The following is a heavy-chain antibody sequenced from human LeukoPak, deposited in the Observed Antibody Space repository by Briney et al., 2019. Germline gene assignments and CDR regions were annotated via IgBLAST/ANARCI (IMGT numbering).Heavy chain of an antibody. D-gene: IGHD2-8*01. V-gene: IGHV3-64D*06. CDR1: GFTFSSYA. J-gene: IGHJ1*01. Sequence: PGGSLKLSCSASGFTFSSYAMHRVRQAPGKGLEYVSGLSSNGGYTYYADSVKDRFIISRDNSKNTLYLQMSSLRAEDTAVYYCVKTYAMGSFSNWGQGTLVTVSS. CDR3: VKTYAMGSFSN. CDR2: LSSNGGYT.